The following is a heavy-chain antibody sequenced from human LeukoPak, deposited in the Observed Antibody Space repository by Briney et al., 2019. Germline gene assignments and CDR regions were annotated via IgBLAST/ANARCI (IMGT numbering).Heavy chain of an antibody. CDR2: IYTSGST. Sequence: TLSFNCTVSGGSISSSSYYWGWIRQPAGKGLEWIGRIYTSGSTNYNPSLKSRVTISVDTSKNQFSLKLSSVTAADTAVYYCARSRLEGATYYYYYMDVWGKGTTVTVSS. V-gene: IGHV4-61*02. J-gene: IGHJ6*03. CDR1: GGSISSSSYY. CDR3: ARSRLEGATYYYYYMDV. D-gene: IGHD1-26*01.